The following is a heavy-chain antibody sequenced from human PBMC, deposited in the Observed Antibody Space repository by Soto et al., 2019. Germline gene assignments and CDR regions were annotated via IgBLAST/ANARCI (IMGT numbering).Heavy chain of an antibody. J-gene: IGHJ6*02. V-gene: IGHV3-30-3*01. CDR3: ARDGAAARPFYYYYGMDV. CDR2: ISHDGSNK. Sequence: GGSLRLSCAASGFTFSSYAMHWVRQAPGKGLEWVAVISHDGSNKYYADSVKGRFTISRDNSKNTLYLQMNSLRAEDTAVYFCARDGAAARPFYYYYGMDVWGQEATVTISS. CDR1: GFTFSSYA. D-gene: IGHD6-6*01.